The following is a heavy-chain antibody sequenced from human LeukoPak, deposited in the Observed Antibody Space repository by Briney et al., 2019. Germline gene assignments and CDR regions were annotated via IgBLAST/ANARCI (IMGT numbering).Heavy chain of an antibody. CDR3: ARPVTYGGVYFDY. CDR2: ISSSGSTI. D-gene: IGHD4-17*01. J-gene: IGHJ4*02. Sequence: GGSLRLSCAASGFTFSSYSMNWVRQAPGKGLEWVSYISSSGSTIYYADPVKGRFTISRDNAKNSLYLQMNSLRDEDTAVYYCARPVTYGGVYFDYWGQGTLVTVSS. CDR1: GFTFSSYS. V-gene: IGHV3-48*02.